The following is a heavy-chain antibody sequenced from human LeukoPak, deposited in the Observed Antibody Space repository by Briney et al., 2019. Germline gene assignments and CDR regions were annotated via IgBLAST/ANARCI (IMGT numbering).Heavy chain of an antibody. D-gene: IGHD3-22*01. CDR1: GASISSNNYY. J-gene: IGHJ5*02. CDR2: IYYSGST. Sequence: SETLSLTCTVSGASISSNNYYWSWIRQPPGKGLEWIGYIYYSGSTNYNPSLKSRVTISVDTSKNQFSLKLSSVTAADTAVYYCARGLDDSSGEVWFDPWGQGTLVTVSS. V-gene: IGHV4-61*05. CDR3: ARGLDDSSGEVWFDP.